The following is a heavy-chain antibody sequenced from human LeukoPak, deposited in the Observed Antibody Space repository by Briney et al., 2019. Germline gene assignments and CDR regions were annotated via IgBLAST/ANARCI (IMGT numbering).Heavy chain of an antibody. V-gene: IGHV1-8*01. J-gene: IGHJ6*02. CDR1: GYTFTNYD. D-gene: IGHD3-10*01. CDR3: ARGAGQYGMDV. CDR2: MIPNRGHT. Sequence: ASVKVSCKSSGYTFTNYDINWVRQATGQGLEWMGWMIPNRGHTGYVQKFQARVTMTMNTSISTAYMELSSLTSEDTAVYYCARGAGQYGMDVWGQGTTVTVSS.